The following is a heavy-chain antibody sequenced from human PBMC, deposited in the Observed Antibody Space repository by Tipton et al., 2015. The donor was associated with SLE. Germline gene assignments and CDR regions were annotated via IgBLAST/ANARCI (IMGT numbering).Heavy chain of an antibody. J-gene: IGHJ4*02. D-gene: IGHD6-19*01. Sequence: TLSLTCAVYGGSFSGYYWSWIRQPPGKGLEWIGEINHSGSTNYNPSLKSRVTISVDTSKNQFSLKLSSVTAADTAVYYCARGEQWLVPDYWSQGTLVTVSS. CDR1: GGSFSGYY. V-gene: IGHV4-34*01. CDR3: ARGEQWLVPDY. CDR2: INHSGST.